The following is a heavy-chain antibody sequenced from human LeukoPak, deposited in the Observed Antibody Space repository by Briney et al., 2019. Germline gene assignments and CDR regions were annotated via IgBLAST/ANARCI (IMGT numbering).Heavy chain of an antibody. D-gene: IGHD2-2*01. V-gene: IGHV4-59*01. Sequence: PSETLSLTWTVSSGSISSYYWSWIRQPPGKGLEWIGYIYYSGSTNYNPSLKSRVTISVDTSKNQFSLKLSSVTAADTAVYYCARFPVVVVPAATPFDYWGQGTLVTVSS. CDR3: ARFPVVVVPAATPFDY. CDR1: SGSISSYY. J-gene: IGHJ4*02. CDR2: IYYSGST.